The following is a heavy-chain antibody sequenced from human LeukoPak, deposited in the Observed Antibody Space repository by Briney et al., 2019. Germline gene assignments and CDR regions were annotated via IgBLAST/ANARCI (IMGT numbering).Heavy chain of an antibody. CDR2: ISYDGSNK. Sequence: PGGSLRLSCAASGLTFSSYAMHWVRQAPGKGLEWVAVISYDGSNKYYADSVKGRFTISRDNSKNTLYLQMNSLRAEDTAVYYCARGSYDILTGYPYYFDYWGQGTLVTVSS. CDR1: GLTFSSYA. V-gene: IGHV3-30*04. J-gene: IGHJ4*02. D-gene: IGHD3-9*01. CDR3: ARGSYDILTGYPYYFDY.